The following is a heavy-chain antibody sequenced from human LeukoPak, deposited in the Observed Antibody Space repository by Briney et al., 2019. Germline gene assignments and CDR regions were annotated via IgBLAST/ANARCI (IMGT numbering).Heavy chain of an antibody. CDR3: AKASTGAFDY. CDR1: GFTFGDYA. V-gene: IGHV3-30*04. D-gene: IGHD1-1*01. Sequence: GGSLRLSCTASGFTFGDYAMSWVRQAPGKGLEWVAVISYDGSNKYYADSVKGRFTISRDNSKNTLYLQMNSLRAEDTAVYYCAKASTGAFDYWGQGTLVTVSS. CDR2: ISYDGSNK. J-gene: IGHJ4*02.